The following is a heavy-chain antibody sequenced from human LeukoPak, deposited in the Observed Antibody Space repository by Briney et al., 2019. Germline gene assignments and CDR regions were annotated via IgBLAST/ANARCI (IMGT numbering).Heavy chain of an antibody. CDR1: GGSISSYY. CDR2: IYYSGST. D-gene: IGHD3-22*01. CDR3: ARDSDTYYYDSSGYSNWFDP. J-gene: IGHJ5*02. V-gene: IGHV4-59*01. Sequence: SETLSLTCTVSGGSISSYYWSWIRQPPGKGLEWIGYIYYSGSTNYNPSLKSRDTISVDTSKNQFSLKLSSVTAADTAVYYCARDSDTYYYDSSGYSNWFDPWGQGTLVTVSS.